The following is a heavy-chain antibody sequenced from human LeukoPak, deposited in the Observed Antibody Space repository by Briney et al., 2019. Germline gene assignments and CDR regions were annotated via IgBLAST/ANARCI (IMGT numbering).Heavy chain of an antibody. CDR3: ARGIFGVVIIDY. V-gene: IGHV3-21*01. CDR1: GFTFSSYS. CDR2: ISSSSSYI. D-gene: IGHD3-3*01. Sequence: PGGSLRLSCAASGFTFSSYSMNWVRQAPGKGLEWVSSISSSSSYIYYADSVKGRFTISRDNAKNSLYLQMNSLRAEDTAVYYCARGIFGVVIIDYWGQGTLVTVSS. J-gene: IGHJ4*02.